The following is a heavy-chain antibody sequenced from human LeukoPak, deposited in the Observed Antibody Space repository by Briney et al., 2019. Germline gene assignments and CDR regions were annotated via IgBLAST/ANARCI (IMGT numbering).Heavy chain of an antibody. D-gene: IGHD1-26*01. CDR3: ARGGWSDYKESDSFDI. CDR2: INHSGST. J-gene: IGHJ3*02. CDR1: GGSFSGYY. V-gene: IGHV4-34*01. Sequence: SETLSLTCAVYGGSFSGYYWSWIRQPPGKGLEWIGEINHSGSTNYNPSLKSRVTISVDTSKNQFSLKLSSVTAADTAVYHCARGGWSDYKESDSFDIWGQGTMVTVSS.